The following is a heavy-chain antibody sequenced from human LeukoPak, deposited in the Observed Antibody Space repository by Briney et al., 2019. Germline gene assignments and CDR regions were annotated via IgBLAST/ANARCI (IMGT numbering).Heavy chain of an antibody. D-gene: IGHD3-10*01. Sequence: GGSLRLSCTASGFTFGDYAMSWFRQAPGKGLEWVGFIRSKAYGGTTEYAASVKGRFTISRDDSKSIAYLQMNSLKTEDTAVYYCTTDGSGSYEDYYYYMDVWGKGTTVTVSS. J-gene: IGHJ6*03. CDR1: GFTFGDYA. V-gene: IGHV3-49*03. CDR2: IRSKAYGGTT. CDR3: TTDGSGSYEDYYYYMDV.